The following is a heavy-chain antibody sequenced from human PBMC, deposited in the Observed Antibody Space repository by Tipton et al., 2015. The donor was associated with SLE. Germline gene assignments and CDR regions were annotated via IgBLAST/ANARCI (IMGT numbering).Heavy chain of an antibody. V-gene: IGHV4-4*07. D-gene: IGHD4-17*01. CDR1: GGSLNNHF. Sequence: TLSLTCTVSGGSLNNHFCSWIRQSAGKGLEWIGRVSPSGGTNYNPSLKSRVTMSVDTSKNQFSLNLSSLTAADTAVYYCARRPLTTDEAFDVWGPGTMVTVS. J-gene: IGHJ3*01. CDR2: VSPSGGT. CDR3: ARRPLTTDEAFDV.